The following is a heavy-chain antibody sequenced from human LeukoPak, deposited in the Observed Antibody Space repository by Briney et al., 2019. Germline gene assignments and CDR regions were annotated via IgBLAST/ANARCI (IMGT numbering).Heavy chain of an antibody. Sequence: GGSLRLSCSASGFTFSNFVMHWVRQAPGKGLEYVAIINDNGYNTDYAGSVKGRFTVARDNSKNTLYLQMSSLRPEDTAVYYCAKGRAWDSSGYEFDYWGQGTLVTVSS. CDR1: GFTFSNFV. D-gene: IGHD3-22*01. V-gene: IGHV3-64D*09. J-gene: IGHJ4*02. CDR2: INDNGYNT. CDR3: AKGRAWDSSGYEFDY.